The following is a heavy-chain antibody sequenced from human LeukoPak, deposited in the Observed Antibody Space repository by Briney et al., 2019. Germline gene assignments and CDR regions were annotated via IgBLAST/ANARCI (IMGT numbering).Heavy chain of an antibody. CDR1: VGTFSSYP. J-gene: IGHJ3*02. Sequence: SVKVSCKASVGTFSSYPISWVRQAPGQGLEWMGGIIPMFDTADFAQKFQGRVTITADTSTSTAYMQLSSLRSEDTAVYYCARARSGPYGSGSLDAFDIWGQGTMVTVSS. V-gene: IGHV1-69*06. D-gene: IGHD3-10*01. CDR2: IIPMFDTA. CDR3: ARARSGPYGSGSLDAFDI.